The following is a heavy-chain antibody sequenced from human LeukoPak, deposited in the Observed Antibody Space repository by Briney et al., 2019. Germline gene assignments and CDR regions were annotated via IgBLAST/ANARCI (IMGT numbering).Heavy chain of an antibody. CDR2: INPSVSST. CDR1: GYDFTTNY. Sequence: ASVKVSCKASGYDFTTNYIHWVRQAPGQGLEWMGTINPSVSSTTYGQRFRGRVTMTRDTSTATVYMDLGSPTSEDTAIYYCAKGYCTGASCYVLDSWGQGTLVTVSS. CDR3: AKGYCTGASCYVLDS. V-gene: IGHV1-46*01. J-gene: IGHJ4*02. D-gene: IGHD2-15*01.